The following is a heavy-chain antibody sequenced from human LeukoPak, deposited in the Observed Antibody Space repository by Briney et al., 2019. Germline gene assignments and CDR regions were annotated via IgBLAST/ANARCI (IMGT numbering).Heavy chain of an antibody. CDR1: GLTFSSYG. V-gene: IGHV3-30*18. Sequence: GGSLRLSCAASGLTFSSYGMHWVRQAPGKGLEWVAVISYDGSNKYYADSVKGRFTISRDNSKNTLYLQMNSLRAEDTAVYYCAKDGCGGDCLGAFDIWGQGTMVTVSS. D-gene: IGHD2-21*02. CDR2: ISYDGSNK. CDR3: AKDGCGGDCLGAFDI. J-gene: IGHJ3*02.